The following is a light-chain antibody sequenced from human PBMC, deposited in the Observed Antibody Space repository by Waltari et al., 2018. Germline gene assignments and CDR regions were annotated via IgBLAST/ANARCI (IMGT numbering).Light chain of an antibody. J-gene: IGKJ1*01. Sequence: DVVMTQSPLSLPVTLGQPASISCRSSQSLVSSDGNTYFNWFQQRPGQSPRLLLYKVSTRDAGVPDMCSDSGSCTECTLRINRGEAGDVGVYYCMKGKHRPWTFGQGTKVEI. V-gene: IGKV2-30*01. CDR2: KVS. CDR3: MKGKHRPWT. CDR1: QSLVSSDGNTY.